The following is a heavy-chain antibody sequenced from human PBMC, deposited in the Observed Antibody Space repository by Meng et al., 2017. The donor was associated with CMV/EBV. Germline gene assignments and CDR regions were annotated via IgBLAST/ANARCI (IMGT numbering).Heavy chain of an antibody. CDR3: ARDCSSTSCYMEELNWFDP. CDR2: VIPIFGTA. D-gene: IGHD2-2*02. V-gene: IGHV1-69*05. CDR1: GGTFSSYA. Sequence: SVKVSCKASGGTFSSYAISWVRQAPGQGLEWMGGVIPIFGTANYAQKFQGRVTITTDESTSTAYMELSSLRSEDTAVYYCARDCSSTSCYMEELNWFDPWGQGTLVTVSS. J-gene: IGHJ5*02.